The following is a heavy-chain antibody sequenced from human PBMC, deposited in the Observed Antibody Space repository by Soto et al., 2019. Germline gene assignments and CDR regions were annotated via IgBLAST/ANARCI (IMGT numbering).Heavy chain of an antibody. J-gene: IGHJ6*02. CDR3: ASVRGGYYYAMDV. D-gene: IGHD3-10*02. V-gene: IGHV4-39*07. CDR2: IYHSGST. CDR1: GGYISSSSYY. Sequence: PSETLSLTCTVSGGYISSSSYYWGWIQKPPGKGLEWIGEIYHSGSTNYNPSLKSRVTISVDKSKNQFSLKLSSVTAADTAVYYCASVRGGYYYAMDVWGQGTTVTVSS.